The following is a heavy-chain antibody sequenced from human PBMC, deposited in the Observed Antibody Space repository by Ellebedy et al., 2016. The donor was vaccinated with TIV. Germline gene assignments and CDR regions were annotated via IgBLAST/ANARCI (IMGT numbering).Heavy chain of an antibody. CDR1: GFSFRNYW. Sequence: GESLKISCAASGFSFRNYWMGWVRQAPGKGLEWVANIYQDGSEQYYVDSVKGRFTISRDNARNSGYLQMNSLRAEDTAVYYCARRGSYGDYSVRVNSWFDLWGQGTLVTVSS. CDR3: ARRGSYGDYSVRVNSWFDL. CDR2: IYQDGSEQ. J-gene: IGHJ5*02. D-gene: IGHD4-17*01. V-gene: IGHV3-7*01.